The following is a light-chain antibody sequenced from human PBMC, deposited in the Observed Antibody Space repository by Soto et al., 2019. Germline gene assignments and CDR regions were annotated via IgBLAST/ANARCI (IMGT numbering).Light chain of an antibody. Sequence: EIVLTQSPATLFLSPGERATLSCRASQSVSSYLAWYQQKPGQAPRLLIYDASNRATGLPARFSGSGSGTDFTLTISSLEPEDFAVYYCQQRSNWPPVFTFGPGTKVDIK. CDR3: QQRSNWPPVFT. V-gene: IGKV3-11*01. CDR1: QSVSSY. J-gene: IGKJ3*01. CDR2: DAS.